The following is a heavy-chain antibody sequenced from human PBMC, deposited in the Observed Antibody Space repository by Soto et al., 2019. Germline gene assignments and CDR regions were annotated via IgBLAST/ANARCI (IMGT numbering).Heavy chain of an antibody. V-gene: IGHV4-59*08. J-gene: IGHJ5*02. CDR2: IYYSGST. D-gene: IGHD1-1*01. CDR3: ARSPSGSYNVGFDP. CDR1: GGSISSYY. Sequence: PSGTLSLTCTVSGGSISSYYWSWIRQPPGKGLEWIGYIYYSGSTNFNPSLKSRVTISVDTSKNQFSLKLSSVTAADPAVYYCARSPSGSYNVGFDPWGQGTPVTVS.